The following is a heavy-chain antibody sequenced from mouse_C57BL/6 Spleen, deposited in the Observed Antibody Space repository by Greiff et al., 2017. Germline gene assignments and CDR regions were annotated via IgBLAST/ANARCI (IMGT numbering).Heavy chain of an antibody. CDR1: GYTFTSYW. V-gene: IGHV1-61*01. CDR2: IYPSDSET. D-gene: IGHD2-2*01. J-gene: IGHJ2*01. CDR3: ARLEGYDDY. Sequence: VQLQQPGAELVRPGSSVKLSCKASGYTFTSYWMDWVKQRPGQGLEWIGNIYPSDSETHYNQKFKDKATLTVDKSSSTAYMQLSRLTSEDSAVYYCARLEGYDDYWGQGTTLTVSS.